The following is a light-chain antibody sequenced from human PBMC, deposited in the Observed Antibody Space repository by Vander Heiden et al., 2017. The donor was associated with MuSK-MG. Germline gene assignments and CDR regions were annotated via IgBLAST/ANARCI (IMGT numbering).Light chain of an antibody. V-gene: IGLV1-40*01. Sequence: QSVLTQPPSVSGAPGQRVTISCTGSSSNIGAGYDVHWYQQLPGTAPKLLIYGNSNRPSGVPDRFSGSKSGTSDSPAITGLQAEDEADDDCHYHDSRLSGVVFGGGTKLTVL. CDR2: GNS. CDR1: SSNIGAGYD. CDR3: HYHDSRLSGVV. J-gene: IGLJ3*02.